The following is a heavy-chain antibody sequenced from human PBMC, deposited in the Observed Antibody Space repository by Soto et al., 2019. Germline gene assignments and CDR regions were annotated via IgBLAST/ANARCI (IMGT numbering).Heavy chain of an antibody. J-gene: IGHJ4*02. CDR2: ISYDGSNK. D-gene: IGHD3-22*01. Sequence: GGSLRLSCAASGFTFSTYGMHWVRQAPGKGLEWVAVISYDGSNKYYADSVKGRFTISRDNSKNSLYLQMNGLRAEDTAVYYCARATGYYHTSGSDSWGQGTLVTVS. CDR1: GFTFSTYG. V-gene: IGHV3-30*03. CDR3: ARATGYYHTSGSDS.